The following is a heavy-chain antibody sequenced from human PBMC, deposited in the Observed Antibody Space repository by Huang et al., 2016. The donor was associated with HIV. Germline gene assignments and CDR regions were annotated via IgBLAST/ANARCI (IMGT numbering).Heavy chain of an antibody. Sequence: SVRVSCKASGYTFTRYDINWVRQATGQGLEWMGWMSPNSGNTDYAQNFQGRVTITRDTSISTAYMELSSLRSEDTAVYYCARRYCSGGSCYRDIWGQGTMVTVSS. V-gene: IGHV1-8*03. D-gene: IGHD2-15*01. CDR2: MSPNSGNT. CDR1: GYTFTRYD. CDR3: ARRYCSGGSCYRDI. J-gene: IGHJ3*02.